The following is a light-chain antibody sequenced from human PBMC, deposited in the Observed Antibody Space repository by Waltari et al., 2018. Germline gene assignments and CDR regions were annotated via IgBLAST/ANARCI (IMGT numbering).Light chain of an antibody. CDR2: KNN. Sequence: QSVLTQPPSASGTPGQKVTIPCNGSSSNIGSNYVYWYQQLPGTAPKLLIFKNNLRPSAVPDRFSDSKSGTSASLAINGLRSEDEADYYCAAWDDSLSGMVLGGGTKVTVL. V-gene: IGLV1-47*01. J-gene: IGLJ3*02. CDR3: AAWDDSLSGMV. CDR1: SSNIGSNY.